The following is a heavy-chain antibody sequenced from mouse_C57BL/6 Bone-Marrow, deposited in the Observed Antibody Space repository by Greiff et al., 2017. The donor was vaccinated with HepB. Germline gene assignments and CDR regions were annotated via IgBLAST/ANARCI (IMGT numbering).Heavy chain of an antibody. D-gene: IGHD2-1*01. CDR2: IDPENGDT. J-gene: IGHJ2*01. CDR3: TSLDYGTY. V-gene: IGHV14-4*01. Sequence: EVQLQQSGAELVRPGASVKLSCTASGFNIKDDYMHWVKQRPEQGLEWIGWIDPENGDTEYASKFQGKATITADTSSNTAYLQLSSLTSEDTAVHYCTSLDYGTYWGQGTTLTVSS. CDR1: GFNIKDDY.